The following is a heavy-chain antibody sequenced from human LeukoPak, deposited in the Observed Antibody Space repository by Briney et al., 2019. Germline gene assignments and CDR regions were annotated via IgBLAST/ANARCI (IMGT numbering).Heavy chain of an antibody. CDR3: VGWRWLQSEFDY. CDR2: IKVDGSEK. Sequence: GGSLRLSCAASGFTFSSYWMSWVRQTPQKGLEWVASIKVDGSEKFYVDSVKGRFTISRDNAQSSLSLQMNSLRVEDTAIYYCVGWRWLQSEFDYWGQGTLVTV. CDR1: GFTFSSYW. V-gene: IGHV3-7*01. D-gene: IGHD5-24*01. J-gene: IGHJ4*02.